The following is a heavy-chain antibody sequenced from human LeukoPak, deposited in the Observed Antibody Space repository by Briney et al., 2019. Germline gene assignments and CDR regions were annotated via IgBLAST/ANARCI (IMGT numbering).Heavy chain of an antibody. CDR2: IYTSGST. V-gene: IGHV4-4*09. CDR3: ARSYGRLDNYYMDV. J-gene: IGHJ6*03. D-gene: IGHD2-8*01. Sequence: SETLSLTCTVSGGSISSYYWSWIRQPPGKGLEWIGYIYTSGSTNYNPSLKSRITISVDTSKNQFSLKLSSVTAADTAVYYCARSYGRLDNYYMDVWGKGTTVTVSS. CDR1: GGSISSYY.